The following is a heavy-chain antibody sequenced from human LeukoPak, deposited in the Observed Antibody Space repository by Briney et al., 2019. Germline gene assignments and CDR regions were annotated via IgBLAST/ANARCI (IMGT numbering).Heavy chain of an antibody. CDR1: GFTFSSYA. CDR3: AKRSIVVVPAAIGGWFDP. V-gene: IGHV3-23*01. D-gene: IGHD2-2*02. CDR2: ISGSGGST. Sequence: GGSLRLSCAASGFTFSSYAMSWVRQAPGKGLEWVSAISGSGGSTYYADSGKGRFTISRDNSKNTLYLQMNSLRAEDTAVYYCAKRSIVVVPAAIGGWFDPWGQGTLVTVSS. J-gene: IGHJ5*02.